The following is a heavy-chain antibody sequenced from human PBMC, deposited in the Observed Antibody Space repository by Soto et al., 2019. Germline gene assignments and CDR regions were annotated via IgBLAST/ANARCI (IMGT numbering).Heavy chain of an antibody. V-gene: IGHV4-59*01. CDR1: GASIRSYY. J-gene: IGHJ6*02. Sequence: KTSETLSLTCTVSGASIRSYYWSWIRQPPGKGLEWIGYIYYSGSTNYNPSLKSRVTISLDTSKSEVSLKLNSVTAADTAVYYCARDSWNSYYYYYGMDVWGQGTTVTVSS. CDR2: IYYSGST. D-gene: IGHD1-7*01. CDR3: ARDSWNSYYYYYGMDV.